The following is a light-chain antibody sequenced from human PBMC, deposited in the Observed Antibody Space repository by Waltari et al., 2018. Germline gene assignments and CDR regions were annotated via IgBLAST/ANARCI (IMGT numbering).Light chain of an antibody. CDR1: QSLVHSDGRTY. CDR2: KVS. CDR3: MQTTHSPRT. J-gene: IGKJ1*01. Sequence: DVEMTQSPVSLPVRLGQPASLSCLSSQSLVHSDGRTYLNWFQQRPGQSPRRIIYKVSNRESGVPDRFSGSGSGTDFTLKISRVEAEDIAVYYCMQTTHSPRTFGQGTKVEI. V-gene: IGKV2-30*02.